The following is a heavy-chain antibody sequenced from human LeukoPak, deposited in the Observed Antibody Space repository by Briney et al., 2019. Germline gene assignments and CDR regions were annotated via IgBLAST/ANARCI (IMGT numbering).Heavy chain of an antibody. CDR2: IIPILGTA. CDR3: AREGERDGYNLDYFDY. D-gene: IGHD5-24*01. Sequence: SVKVSCKASGGTFSSYAISWVRQAPGQGLEWMGGIIPILGTANYAQKFQGRVTITTDESTSTAYMELSSLRSEDTAVYYCAREGERDGYNLDYFDYWGQGTLVTVSS. V-gene: IGHV1-69*05. CDR1: GGTFSSYA. J-gene: IGHJ4*02.